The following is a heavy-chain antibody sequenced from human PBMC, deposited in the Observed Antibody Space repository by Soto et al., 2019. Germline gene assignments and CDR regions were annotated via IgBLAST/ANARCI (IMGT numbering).Heavy chain of an antibody. CDR2: IYTSGTA. D-gene: IGHD6-13*01. Sequence: SETLSLTCTVSGGSIRTYYWSWIRQPAGKGLEWIGRIYTSGTANYSPSLKGRVIMAVDTAKNQLSLKVTSVTAAGTAVYYCARDFDSSSWYSLDHWGQGTLVTVSS. V-gene: IGHV4-4*07. J-gene: IGHJ4*02. CDR3: ARDFDSSSWYSLDH. CDR1: GGSIRTYY.